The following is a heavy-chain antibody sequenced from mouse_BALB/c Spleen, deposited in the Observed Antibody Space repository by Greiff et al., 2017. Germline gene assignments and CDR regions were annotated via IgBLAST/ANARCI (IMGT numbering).Heavy chain of an antibody. Sequence: EVQLQQSGPELVKPGASVKMSCKASGYTFTSYVMHWVKQKPGQGLEWIGYINPYNDGTKYNEKFKGKATLTSDKASSTAYMELSSLTSEDSAVYYCARSDGNSPFAYWGQGTLVTVSA. CDR1: GYTFTSYV. D-gene: IGHD2-1*01. CDR2: INPYNDGT. V-gene: IGHV1-14*01. CDR3: ARSDGNSPFAY. J-gene: IGHJ3*01.